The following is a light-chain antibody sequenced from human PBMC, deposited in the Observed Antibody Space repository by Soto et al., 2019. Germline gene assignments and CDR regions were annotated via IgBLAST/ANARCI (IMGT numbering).Light chain of an antibody. J-gene: IGLJ2*01. CDR2: DDN. V-gene: IGLV1-51*01. Sequence: QSLLTQPPSVSAAPGQRVTISCSGTSSNIGTYYVSWYQHLPGAAPKLLVYDDNKRPSEIPDRFSGSKSGTSATLGITGLQTGDEADYYCAAWDDSLSAVVFGGGTKLTVL. CDR1: SSNIGTYY. CDR3: AAWDDSLSAVV.